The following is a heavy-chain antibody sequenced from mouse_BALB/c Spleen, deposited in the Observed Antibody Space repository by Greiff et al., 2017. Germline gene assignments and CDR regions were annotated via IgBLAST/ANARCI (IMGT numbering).Heavy chain of an antibody. D-gene: IGHD1-1*01. CDR1: GFSLTSYG. CDR2: IWSGGST. Sequence: VKVVESGPGLVQPSQSLSITCTVSGFSLTSYGVHWVRQSPGKGLEWLGVIWSGGSTDYNAAFISRLCISKDNSKSQVFFKMNSLQANDTAIYYCARNTYYYGSSYWYFDVWGAGTTVTVSS. CDR3: ARNTYYYGSSYWYFDV. V-gene: IGHV2-2*02. J-gene: IGHJ1*01.